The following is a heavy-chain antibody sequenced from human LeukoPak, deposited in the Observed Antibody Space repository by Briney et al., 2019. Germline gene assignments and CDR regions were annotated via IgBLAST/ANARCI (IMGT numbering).Heavy chain of an antibody. D-gene: IGHD2-2*01. CDR1: GGSISSSSYY. V-gene: IGHV4-39*01. J-gene: IGHJ4*02. CDR3: ARRDCTSTTCYAGSYYFDY. Sequence: SETLSLTCSVFGGSISSSSYYWDWIRQPPGKGLEWIGSIYYSGSSYYNPSLMSRVTISVDTSKNQFSLKLTSVTAADTAVYYCARRDCTSTTCYAGSYYFDYWGQGTLVTVSS. CDR2: IYYSGSS.